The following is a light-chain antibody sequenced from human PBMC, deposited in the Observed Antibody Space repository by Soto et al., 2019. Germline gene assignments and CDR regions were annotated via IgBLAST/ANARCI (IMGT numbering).Light chain of an antibody. Sequence: DIVMTQSPLSLPVTPGEPASISCRSSQSLLHSKGYNYLDWYLQKPGQSPQLLIFLSSNRASGVPDRFSGSGSGTDFTLKIXXXXXXXVGVYYCMQAXXXPWTFG. CDR1: QSLLHSKGYNY. J-gene: IGKJ1*01. V-gene: IGKV2-28*01. CDR2: LSS. CDR3: MQAXXXPWT.